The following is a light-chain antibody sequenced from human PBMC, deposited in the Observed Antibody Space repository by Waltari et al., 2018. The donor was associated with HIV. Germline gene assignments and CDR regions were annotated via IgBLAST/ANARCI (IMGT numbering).Light chain of an antibody. CDR2: DAS. CDR3: QQYSSYST. Sequence: DIQMTQSPSSLSASVGDRVTIPCRASQGISNSLAWYQQKPGKAPKLLLYDASRLQSGVPSRFSGSGSGTDYTLTISSLQPEDFATYYCQQYSSYSTFGQGTKVEVK. V-gene: IGKV1-NL1*01. J-gene: IGKJ1*01. CDR1: QGISNS.